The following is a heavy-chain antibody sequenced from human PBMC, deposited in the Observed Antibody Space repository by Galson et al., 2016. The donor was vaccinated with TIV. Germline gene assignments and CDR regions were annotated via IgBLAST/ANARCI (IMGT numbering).Heavy chain of an antibody. Sequence: SVKVSCKASGYSFINYYITWVRQAPGQGLEWMGWISGHNDNTNYTLKFQGRLTMTTDTYTSTSYMELRSLRSDDTAVYYCARVVGTVITQKSFDFWGQGTPVIVSS. CDR2: ISGHNDNT. V-gene: IGHV1-18*01. CDR3: ARVVGTVITQKSFDF. D-gene: IGHD4-23*01. J-gene: IGHJ4*02. CDR1: GYSFINYY.